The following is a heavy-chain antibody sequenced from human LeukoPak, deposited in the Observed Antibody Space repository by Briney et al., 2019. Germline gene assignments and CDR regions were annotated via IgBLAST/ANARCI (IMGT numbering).Heavy chain of an antibody. CDR3: ARVISWYGGAFDI. CDR2: ISYDGSNK. V-gene: IGHV3-30*04. CDR1: GFTFSSYA. D-gene: IGHD6-13*01. Sequence: PGGSLRLSCAASGFTFSSYAMHWVRQAPGKGLEWVAVISYDGSNKYYADSVKGRFTISRDNSKNTLYLQMNSLRAEDTAVYYCARVISWYGGAFDIWGQGTMVTVSS. J-gene: IGHJ3*02.